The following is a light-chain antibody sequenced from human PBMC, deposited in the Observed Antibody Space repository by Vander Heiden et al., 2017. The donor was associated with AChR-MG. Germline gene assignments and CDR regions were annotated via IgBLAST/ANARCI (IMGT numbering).Light chain of an antibody. CDR2: GVN. Sequence: QSALTQPPSASGSPGQSVTISCTGTSSDVGGYNDVPWYQQYPGKVPKLMIYGVNKRPSGVPDRFSGSKSGNTASLTVSGLQAEDEADYYCSSYAGSNIVLFGGGTKLTVL. CDR1: SSDVGGYND. V-gene: IGLV2-8*01. J-gene: IGLJ2*01. CDR3: SSYAGSNIVL.